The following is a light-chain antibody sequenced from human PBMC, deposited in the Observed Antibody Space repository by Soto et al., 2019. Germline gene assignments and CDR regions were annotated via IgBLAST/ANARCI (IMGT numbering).Light chain of an antibody. V-gene: IGKV1-5*03. J-gene: IGKJ4*01. Sequence: DTQTTPPHFTPCATVGSRFPIPCRASQSIRSELAWYQQKPGKAPNLLIYKASSLDSGVPSRFSGIGSGTEFTLTIRRLQPDEFATYYGLPYETYPLTFGEGTTVEI. CDR3: LPYETYPLT. CDR2: KAS. CDR1: QSIRSE.